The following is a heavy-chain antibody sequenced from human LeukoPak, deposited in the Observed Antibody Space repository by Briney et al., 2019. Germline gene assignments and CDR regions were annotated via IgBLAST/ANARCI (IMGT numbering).Heavy chain of an antibody. Sequence: GASVKVSCKASGYTFTSYGISWVRQAPGQGLEWMGWISAYNGNTNYAQKLQGRVTMTTDTSTSTAYMELRSLRSDDTAVYYCARDDSSGYALVGAFDIWGQGAMVTVSS. D-gene: IGHD3-22*01. J-gene: IGHJ3*02. CDR1: GYTFTSYG. CDR3: ARDDSSGYALVGAFDI. V-gene: IGHV1-18*01. CDR2: ISAYNGNT.